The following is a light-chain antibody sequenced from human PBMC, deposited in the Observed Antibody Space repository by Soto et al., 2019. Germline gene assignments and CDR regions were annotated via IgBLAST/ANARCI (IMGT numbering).Light chain of an antibody. CDR1: QNVNDY. Sequence: IQMTQPPSTLSASVGDRVTINCRASQNVNDYLAWYQQKPGNSPKVLIYDASTLESGVPSRFSGSGSGTEFTLTIISLQPEDYATYYCQQSYRFPKTFGRGTKV. V-gene: IGKV1-5*01. J-gene: IGKJ1*01. CDR3: QQSYRFPKT. CDR2: DAS.